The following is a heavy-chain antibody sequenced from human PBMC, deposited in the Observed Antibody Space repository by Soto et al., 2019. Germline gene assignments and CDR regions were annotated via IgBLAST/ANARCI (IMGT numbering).Heavy chain of an antibody. CDR3: ARGAGGWYGYYFDY. D-gene: IGHD6-19*01. CDR2: IYHSGST. J-gene: IGHJ4*02. Sequence: SETLSLTCAVSGGSISSSNWWSWVRQPPGKGLEWIGEIYHSGSTNYNPSLKSRVTISVDKSKNQFSLKLSSVTAADTAVYYCARGAGGWYGYYFDYWGQGTLVTVSS. CDR1: GGSISSSNW. V-gene: IGHV4-4*02.